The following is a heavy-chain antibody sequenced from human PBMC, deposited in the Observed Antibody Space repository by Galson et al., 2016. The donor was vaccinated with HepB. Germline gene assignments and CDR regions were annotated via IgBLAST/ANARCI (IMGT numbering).Heavy chain of an antibody. Sequence: SETLSLTCTVSGDSISTYYWSWIRQPPGKGLEWIGYIYYTGSTNYKSSLKSRVTISMDTSRNQFSLNLTSVTAADAAVYYCARETLAPAIGYYFDYWGQGTLVAVSS. J-gene: IGHJ4*02. CDR3: ARETLAPAIGYYFDY. D-gene: IGHD2-15*01. V-gene: IGHV4-59*01. CDR2: IYYTGST. CDR1: GDSISTYY.